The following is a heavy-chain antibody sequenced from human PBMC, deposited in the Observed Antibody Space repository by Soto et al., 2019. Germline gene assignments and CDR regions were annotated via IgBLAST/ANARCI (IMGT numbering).Heavy chain of an antibody. CDR1: GGTFSSYA. Sequence: SVKVSCKASGGTFSSYAISWVRQAPGQGLEWMGGIIPIFGTANYAQKFQGRVTITADESTSTAYMELSSLGSEDTAVYYCARESCGGDCYWAWFDPWGQGTLVTVSS. CDR2: IIPIFGTA. CDR3: ARESCGGDCYWAWFDP. V-gene: IGHV1-69*13. J-gene: IGHJ5*02. D-gene: IGHD2-21*02.